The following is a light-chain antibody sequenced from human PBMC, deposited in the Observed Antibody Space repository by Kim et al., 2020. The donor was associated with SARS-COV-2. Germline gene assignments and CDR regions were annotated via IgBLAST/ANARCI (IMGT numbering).Light chain of an antibody. J-gene: IGKJ5*01. CDR3: MQATYWPIT. CDR1: QSLVYSDGNTY. Sequence: DVVLTQSPLSLPVTLGQPASISCRSSQSLVYSDGNTYLNWFQQRPGQSPRRLFDKVSNRDSGVPDRFSGSGSGTDFTLKISRVEAEDVGVYYCMQATYWPITFGQGTRLEIK. CDR2: KVS. V-gene: IGKV2-30*01.